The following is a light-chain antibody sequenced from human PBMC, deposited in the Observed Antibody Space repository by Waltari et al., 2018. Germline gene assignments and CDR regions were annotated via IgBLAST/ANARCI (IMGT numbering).Light chain of an antibody. Sequence: EIVLTQSPGTLSLSPGESATLSCRASQSLSIYLAWYQQKPGRAPRLLIHHASSRATGVPDRFSGSGSGTDFSLTISRLEPEDFAVYYCQHYVSLPVTFGQGTKVEIK. J-gene: IGKJ1*01. CDR2: HAS. V-gene: IGKV3-20*01. CDR3: QHYVSLPVT. CDR1: QSLSIY.